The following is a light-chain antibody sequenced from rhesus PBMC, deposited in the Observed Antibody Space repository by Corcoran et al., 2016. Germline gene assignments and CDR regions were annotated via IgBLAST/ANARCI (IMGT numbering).Light chain of an antibody. J-gene: IGKJ2*01. CDR1: QAINNN. CDR2: KAS. Sequence: DIQMTQSPSSLLASVGDRVTTTCRASQAINNNLAWYQQRPEKVPKLLNNKASTLQSGIPSRSSGSGSETDFTLTISGLQPEEFEDYYYKHGNDLLSYDQGDKVEVK. CDR3: KHGNDLLS. V-gene: IGKV1-25*01.